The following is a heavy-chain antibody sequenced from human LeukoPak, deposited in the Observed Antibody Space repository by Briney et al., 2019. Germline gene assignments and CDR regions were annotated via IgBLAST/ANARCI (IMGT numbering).Heavy chain of an antibody. Sequence: GGSLRLSCAASGFTVSSNYMSWVRQAPGKGLEWVSVIYSGGSTYYADSVKGRFTISRDNSKNTLYLQMNNLRAEDTAVYYCAKGVDASGIYYYFYMDVWGKGTTVTVSS. CDR3: AKGVDASGIYYYFYMDV. CDR1: GFTVSSNY. V-gene: IGHV3-53*01. CDR2: IYSGGST. J-gene: IGHJ6*03. D-gene: IGHD3-16*01.